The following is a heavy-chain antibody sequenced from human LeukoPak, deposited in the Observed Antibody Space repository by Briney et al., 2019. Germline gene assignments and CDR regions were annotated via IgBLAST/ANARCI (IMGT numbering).Heavy chain of an antibody. CDR3: ASDSHRWGIITMIVMDAFDI. CDR1: GFTFSSYE. D-gene: IGHD3-22*01. J-gene: IGHJ3*02. Sequence: HPGGSLRLSCAASGFTFSSYEMNWVRQAPGKGLEWVSYISSSGSTIYYADSVKGRFTISRDNAKNSLYLQMNSLRAEDTAVYYCASDSHRWGIITMIVMDAFDIWGQGTMVTVSS. CDR2: ISSSGSTI. V-gene: IGHV3-48*03.